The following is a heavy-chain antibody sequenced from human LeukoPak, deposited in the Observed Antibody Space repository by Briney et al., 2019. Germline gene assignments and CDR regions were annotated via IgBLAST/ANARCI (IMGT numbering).Heavy chain of an antibody. J-gene: IGHJ4*02. CDR2: IRQDGSEK. Sequence: TGGSLRLSCAASGFTFSNYWMSWVRQAPGKGLEWVANIRQDGSEKYYVDSVKGRFTISRDNAKNSLYLQMNSLRAEDTAVYYCASGQQLGYWGQGTLVTVSS. CDR3: ASGQQLGY. D-gene: IGHD6-6*01. CDR1: GFTFSNYW. V-gene: IGHV3-7*01.